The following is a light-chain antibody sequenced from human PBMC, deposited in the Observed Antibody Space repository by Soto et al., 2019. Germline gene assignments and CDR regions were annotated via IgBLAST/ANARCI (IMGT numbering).Light chain of an antibody. J-gene: IGKJ1*01. CDR3: QQSYSTPRT. CDR1: QTISKY. CDR2: ESS. V-gene: IGKV3-11*01. Sequence: EIVLTQSPATLSLSPGDGATLSCRASQTISKYLAWYQQKPGQAPRLLIYESSERASGVPSRFSGGGSGSDFTLTISSLEPEDFATYYCQQSYSTPRTFGQGTKVEIK.